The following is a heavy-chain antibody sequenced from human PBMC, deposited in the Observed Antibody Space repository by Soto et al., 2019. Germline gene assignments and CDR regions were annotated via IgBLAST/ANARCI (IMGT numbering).Heavy chain of an antibody. Sequence: EVQLLESGGGLVQPGGSLRLSCAASGFSFSTYAMSWVRQAPGKGLEWVSVISATGGSTFYADSVKGRFTVSRDNSRNTLYLQMISLRVEDTAVYYCAKDLRSSTNYHYGMDVWGQGTTVTVSS. CDR2: ISATGGST. J-gene: IGHJ6*02. CDR1: GFSFSTYA. V-gene: IGHV3-23*01. D-gene: IGHD1-26*01. CDR3: AKDLRSSTNYHYGMDV.